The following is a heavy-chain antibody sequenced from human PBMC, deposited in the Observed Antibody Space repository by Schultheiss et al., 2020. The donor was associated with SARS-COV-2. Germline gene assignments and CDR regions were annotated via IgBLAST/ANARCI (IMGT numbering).Heavy chain of an antibody. J-gene: IGHJ4*02. CDR1: GFTFDDYA. CDR2: ISGSGGST. Sequence: GGSLRLSCAASGFTFDDYAMHWVRQAPGKGLEWVSAISGSGGSTYYADSVKGRFTISRDNSKNTLYLQMNSLRAEDTAVYYCAKEGIVVVPAAIGAPFDYWGQGTLVTVSS. V-gene: IGHV3-23*01. CDR3: AKEGIVVVPAAIGAPFDY. D-gene: IGHD2-2*02.